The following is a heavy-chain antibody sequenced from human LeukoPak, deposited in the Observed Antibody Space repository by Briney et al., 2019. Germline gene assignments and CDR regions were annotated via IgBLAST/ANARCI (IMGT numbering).Heavy chain of an antibody. V-gene: IGHV1-69*04. CDR2: ITPILGIT. CDR1: GGTFNTYT. CDR3: ARDYADYFYYYMDV. D-gene: IGHD3-16*01. J-gene: IGHJ6*03. Sequence: ASVKVSCKASGGTFNTYTISWVRQAPGQGLEWMGRITPILGITNYAQNFQGRATLTADKSTSTVYMELSSLRSGDTAVYYCARDYADYFYYYMDVWGKGTTVTVSS.